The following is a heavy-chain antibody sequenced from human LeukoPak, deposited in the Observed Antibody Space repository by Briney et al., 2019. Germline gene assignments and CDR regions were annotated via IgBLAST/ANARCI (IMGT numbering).Heavy chain of an antibody. CDR2: ISYDETNK. Sequence: GGSLRLSCAASGFSFSTYAMHWVRQAPGKGLEWVAVISYDETNKYYADSVQGRFTISRDNSKNTLYLQMNSLRAEDTALYYCARRWYFDPWGRGTLVTVSS. CDR3: ARRWYFDP. J-gene: IGHJ2*01. V-gene: IGHV3-30*04. CDR1: GFSFSTYA.